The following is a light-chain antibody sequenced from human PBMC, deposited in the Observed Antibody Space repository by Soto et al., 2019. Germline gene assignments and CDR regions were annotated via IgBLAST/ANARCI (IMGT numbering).Light chain of an antibody. CDR2: EVS. Sequence: QSVLTQPASVSGSPGQSLTISCTGTSSDVGGYNYVSWYQHHAGKAPRLMIYEVSNRPSGVSNRFSGSKSGNTASLTISGLQADDEANYYCSSYRTGSTLVVFGGGTKLTVL. CDR3: SSYRTGSTLVV. V-gene: IGLV2-14*01. J-gene: IGLJ2*01. CDR1: SSDVGGYNY.